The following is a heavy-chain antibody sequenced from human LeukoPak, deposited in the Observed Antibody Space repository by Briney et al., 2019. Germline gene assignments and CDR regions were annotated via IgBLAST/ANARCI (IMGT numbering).Heavy chain of an antibody. V-gene: IGHV1-69*06. CDR2: IIPIFGTA. Sequence: GASVKVSCKASGYTFTGYYMHWVRQAPGQGLEWMGGIIPIFGTANYAQKFQGRVTITADKSTSTAYMELSSLRSEDTAVYYCASLNYYGSSGKGPASRDYWGQGTLVTVSS. CDR1: GYTFTGYY. J-gene: IGHJ4*02. D-gene: IGHD3-10*01. CDR3: ASLNYYGSSGKGPASRDY.